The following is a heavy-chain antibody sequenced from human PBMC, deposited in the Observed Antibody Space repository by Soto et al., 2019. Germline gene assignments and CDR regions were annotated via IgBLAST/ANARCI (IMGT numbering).Heavy chain of an antibody. V-gene: IGHV4-4*07. D-gene: IGHD3-3*01. CDR3: ARGPRFSDWFDP. CDR2: VYSSGGT. CDR1: GGSMSSYY. J-gene: IGHJ5*02. Sequence: PSETLSLTCTVSGGSMSSYYWTWIRQPAGKGLEWIGRVYSSGGTHYNPSLKSRVTISLDTSKNQFSLRLRSVTDADTTVYYCARGPRFSDWFDPWRQGTLVTVS.